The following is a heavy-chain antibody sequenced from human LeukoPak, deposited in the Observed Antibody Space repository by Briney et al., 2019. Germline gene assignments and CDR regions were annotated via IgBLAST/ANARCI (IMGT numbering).Heavy chain of an antibody. Sequence: GGSLRLSCAASGFTFSSYSMNWVRQAPGKGLEWVSSISSSSSYIYYADSVKGRFTISRDNAKNSLYLQVNSLRAEDTAVYYCAREGIVGATSEGYYYYYGMDVWGQGTTVTVSS. J-gene: IGHJ6*02. D-gene: IGHD1-26*01. CDR1: GFTFSSYS. CDR2: ISSSSSYI. CDR3: AREGIVGATSEGYYYYYGMDV. V-gene: IGHV3-21*01.